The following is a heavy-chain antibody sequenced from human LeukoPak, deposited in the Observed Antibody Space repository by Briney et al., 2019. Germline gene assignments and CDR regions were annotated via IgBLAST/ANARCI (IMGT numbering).Heavy chain of an antibody. CDR3: ARGRRSSTFITSYMDV. Sequence: SETLSLTCTVSGGSISGYYWSWIRQPPGKGLEWIGYIYHSGSTNYNPSLKSRVTISVDTPKNQFTLKLSSVTAADTAVYYCARGRRSSTFITSYMDVWGKGTMVTVSS. V-gene: IGHV4-59*01. CDR1: GGSISGYY. CDR2: IYHSGST. J-gene: IGHJ6*03. D-gene: IGHD2-2*01.